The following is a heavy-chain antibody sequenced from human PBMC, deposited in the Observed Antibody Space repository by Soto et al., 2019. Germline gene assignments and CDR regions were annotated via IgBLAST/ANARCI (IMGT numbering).Heavy chain of an antibody. CDR2: IYYSGST. J-gene: IGHJ3*01. D-gene: IGHD3-16*01. CDR1: GGSISSYY. V-gene: IGHV4-59*08. CDR3: ARRYGWAFDF. Sequence: SETLSLTCTVSGGSISSYYWSWIRQPPGKGLEWIGYIYYSGSTNYNPSLKSRVTISVDTSKNQFSLKLSPVTAADTAVYYCARRYGWAFDFWGPGTMVTVS.